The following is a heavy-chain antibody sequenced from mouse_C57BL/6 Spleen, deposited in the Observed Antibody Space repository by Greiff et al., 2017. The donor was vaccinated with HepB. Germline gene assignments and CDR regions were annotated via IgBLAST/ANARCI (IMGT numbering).Heavy chain of an antibody. J-gene: IGHJ4*01. CDR3: ARTSGNYYAMDY. CDR1: GYTFTSYT. CDR2: INPSSGYT. V-gene: IGHV1-4*01. D-gene: IGHD2-1*01. Sequence: VQLQQSGAELARPGASVKMSCKASGYTFTSYTMHWVKQRPGQGLEWIGYINPSSGYTKYNQKFKDKATLTADKSSSTAYMQLSSLTSEDSAVYYCARTSGNYYAMDYWGQGTSVTVSS.